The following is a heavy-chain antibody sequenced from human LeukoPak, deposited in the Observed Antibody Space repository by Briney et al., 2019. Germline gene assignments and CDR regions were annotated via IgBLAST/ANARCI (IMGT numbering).Heavy chain of an antibody. CDR1: GYNFANFW. Sequence: GESLKISCYDSGYNFANFWIGWVRQMPGKGLEWMGIIHPTDSQTLYSPSFQGQVTISVDRSINTAYLQWSSLKASDTAMYYCARRAYSGSGRSDYWGQGTLVTVSS. CDR3: ARRAYSGSGRSDY. D-gene: IGHD3-10*01. CDR2: IHPTDSQT. V-gene: IGHV5-51*01. J-gene: IGHJ4*02.